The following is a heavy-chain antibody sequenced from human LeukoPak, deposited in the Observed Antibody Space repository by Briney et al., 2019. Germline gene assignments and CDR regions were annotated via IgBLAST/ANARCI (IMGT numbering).Heavy chain of an antibody. D-gene: IGHD2-15*01. CDR2: ISSSSTTI. Sequence: GGSPRLSCVVSGFTFSSYSMNWVRQAPGKGLEWISYISSSSTTIYYADSVKGRFTISRDNAKNSLYLQMNSLRDEDTAVYYCARDLYFWGQGTLVTVSS. J-gene: IGHJ4*02. V-gene: IGHV3-48*02. CDR3: ARDLYF. CDR1: GFTFSSYS.